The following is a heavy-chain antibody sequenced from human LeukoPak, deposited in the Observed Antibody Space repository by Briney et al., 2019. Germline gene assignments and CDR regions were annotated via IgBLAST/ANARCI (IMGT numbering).Heavy chain of an antibody. CDR1: GFTFSNYE. J-gene: IGHJ4*02. V-gene: IGHV3-21*01. CDR2: ISSSSSYI. Sequence: KPGGSLRLSCAASGFTFSNYEMNWVRQAPGKGLEWVSSISSSSSYIYYADSVKGRFTISRDNAKNSLYLQMNSLRAEDAAVYYCARGLEWLRGFDYWGQGTLVTVSS. D-gene: IGHD5-12*01. CDR3: ARGLEWLRGFDY.